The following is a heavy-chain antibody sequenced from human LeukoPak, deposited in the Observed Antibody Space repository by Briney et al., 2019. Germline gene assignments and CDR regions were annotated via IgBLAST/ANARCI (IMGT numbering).Heavy chain of an antibody. D-gene: IGHD6-19*01. CDR3: AKGGSGWYKDY. CDR1: GFTFNNYA. Sequence: GGSLRLSCAASGFTFNNYAMSWVRQAPGKGLEWVSGMSGSGGSIYYADSVKGRFTISRDNSRNTLSLQMNSLRAEDTAVYYCAKGGSGWYKDYWGQGTLVTVSS. J-gene: IGHJ4*02. CDR2: MSGSGGSI. V-gene: IGHV3-23*01.